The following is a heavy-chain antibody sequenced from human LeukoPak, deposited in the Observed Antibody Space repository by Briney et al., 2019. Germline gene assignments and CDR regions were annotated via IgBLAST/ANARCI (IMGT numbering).Heavy chain of an antibody. D-gene: IGHD2-2*01. CDR2: ISGSGGST. CDR1: GFTFSSYA. V-gene: IGHV3-23*01. J-gene: IGHJ6*02. Sequence: PGGSLRLSCAASGFTFSSYAMSWVRQAPGKGLEWVSAISGSGGSTYYADSVKGRFTISRDNSKNTLYLQMNSLRAEDTAVYYCQRYCITTTCPSHDAYYGMDVWGRGTTVTVSS. CDR3: QRYCITTTCPSHDAYYGMDV.